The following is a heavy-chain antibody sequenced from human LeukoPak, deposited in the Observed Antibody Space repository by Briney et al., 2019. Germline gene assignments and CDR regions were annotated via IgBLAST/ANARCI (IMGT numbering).Heavy chain of an antibody. Sequence: PSETLSLTCTVSGGSISSYYWSWIRRPPGKGLEWIGYIYYSGSTYYNPSLKSRVTISVDTSKNQFSLKLSSVTAADTAVYYCASFVLSGYSYFDYWGQGTLVTVSS. CDR1: GGSISSYY. CDR3: ASFVLSGYSYFDY. J-gene: IGHJ4*02. V-gene: IGHV4-59*12. D-gene: IGHD3-3*01. CDR2: IYYSGST.